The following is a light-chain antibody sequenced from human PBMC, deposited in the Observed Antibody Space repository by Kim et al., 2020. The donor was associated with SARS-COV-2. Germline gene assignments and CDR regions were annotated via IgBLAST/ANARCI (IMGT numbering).Light chain of an antibody. Sequence: EIVLTQSPGTLSLSPGERATLSCRASQRVTNSYLAWYQQKPGQAPRLLIYGASSRATGIPDRFSGSGSGTDFTLTISRLEPEDFAVYYCQQYGSSPGTFGQGTKVEIK. CDR2: GAS. V-gene: IGKV3-20*01. CDR3: QQYGSSPGT. J-gene: IGKJ1*01. CDR1: QRVTNSY.